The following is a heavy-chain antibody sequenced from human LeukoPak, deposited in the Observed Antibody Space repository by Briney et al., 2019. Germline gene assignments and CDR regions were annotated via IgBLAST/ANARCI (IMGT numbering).Heavy chain of an antibody. CDR2: LNPSGGAT. V-gene: IGHV1-46*03. D-gene: IGHD6-13*01. J-gene: IGHJ4*02. CDR3: ARGDSSSPSY. CDR1: GYTFTTYY. Sequence: ASVRVSCKASGYTFTTYYMHWVRQAPGQGLEWMGILNPSGGATSFAPKFQGRVTMTRDTSTSTVYMELSSLRSEDTAVYYCARGDSSSPSYWGQGTLVTVSS.